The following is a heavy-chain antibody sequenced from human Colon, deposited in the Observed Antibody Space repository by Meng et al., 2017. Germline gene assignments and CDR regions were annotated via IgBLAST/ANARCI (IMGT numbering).Heavy chain of an antibody. CDR3: AASDSSSWYYCDY. CDR2: ISSSSSYI. J-gene: IGHJ4*02. V-gene: IGHV3-21*01. Sequence: SCAASGFTFSSYSMNWVRQAPAKGLEWVSSISSSSSYIYYADSVKGRFTISRDNAKNSLYLQMNSLRAEDTAVYYCAASDSSSWYYCDYWAQGTLVTVSS. CDR1: GFTFSSYS. D-gene: IGHD6-13*01.